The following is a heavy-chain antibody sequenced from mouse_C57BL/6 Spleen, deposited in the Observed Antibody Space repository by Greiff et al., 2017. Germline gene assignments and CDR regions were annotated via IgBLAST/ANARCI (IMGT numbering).Heavy chain of an antibody. CDR1: GYSITSGYY. V-gene: IGHV3-6*01. Sequence: EVKLQESGPGLVKPSQSPSLTCSVTGYSITSGYYWNWIRQFPGNKLEWMGYISYDGSNNYNPSLKNRISITRDTSKNQFFLKLNSVTTEDTATYYCARRGRAMDYWGQGTSVTVSS. CDR3: ARRGRAMDY. J-gene: IGHJ4*01. CDR2: ISYDGSN.